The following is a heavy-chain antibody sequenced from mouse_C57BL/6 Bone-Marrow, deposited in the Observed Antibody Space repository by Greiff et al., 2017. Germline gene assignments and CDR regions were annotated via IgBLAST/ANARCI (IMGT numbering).Heavy chain of an antibody. V-gene: IGHV14-2*01. CDR1: GFTFKDFY. D-gene: IGHD1-1*01. CDR3: TRSVIYDGTNY. CDR2: IDPEDGDT. Sequence: VQLQQSGAELVKPGASVKLSCTASGFTFKDFYINWVKQRTEQGLEWIGRIDPEDGDTDYTPKFKDKATITADTSSNTAYMQLISLQSEDTAVYYGTRSVIYDGTNYWGQGTTLTVSA. J-gene: IGHJ2*01.